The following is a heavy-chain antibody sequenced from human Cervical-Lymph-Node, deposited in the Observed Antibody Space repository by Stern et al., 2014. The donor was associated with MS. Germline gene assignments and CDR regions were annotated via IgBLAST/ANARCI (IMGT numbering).Heavy chain of an antibody. CDR1: GGSISSGGYS. Sequence: QLQESGSGLVKPSQTLSLTCTVSGGSISSGGYSWSWIRQSPGKGLEWIGYIGQSGGTYYNPSLKSRVTRSVDRAKNKFSLRLSSVTAADTAVYYCARFDNTSGYYSAFDYWGQGALVAVSS. J-gene: IGHJ4*02. D-gene: IGHD3-3*01. CDR3: ARFDNTSGYYSAFDY. CDR2: IGQSGGT. V-gene: IGHV4-30-2*06.